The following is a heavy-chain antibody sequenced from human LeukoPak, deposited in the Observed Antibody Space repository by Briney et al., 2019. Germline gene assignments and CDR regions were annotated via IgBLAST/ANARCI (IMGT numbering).Heavy chain of an antibody. D-gene: IGHD3-22*01. CDR1: GGSISSGGYS. J-gene: IGHJ1*01. Sequence: SQTLSLTCAVSGGSISSGGYSWSWIRQPPGKGLEWIGYIYHSGSTYYNPSLKSRVTISVDRSKNQFSLKLSSVTAADTAVYYCASCTSSGYEGYFQHWGQGTLVTVSS. CDR3: ASCTSSGYEGYFQH. V-gene: IGHV4-30-2*01. CDR2: IYHSGST.